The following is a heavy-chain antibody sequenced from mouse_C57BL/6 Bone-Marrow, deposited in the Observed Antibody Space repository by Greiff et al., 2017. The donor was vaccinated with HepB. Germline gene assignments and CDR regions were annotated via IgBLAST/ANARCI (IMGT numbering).Heavy chain of an antibody. CDR1: GYAFTNYL. D-gene: IGHD2-2*01. J-gene: IGHJ3*01. CDR3: ARSRYGYAWFAY. V-gene: IGHV1-54*01. Sequence: QVHVKQSGAELVRPGTSVKVSCKASGYAFTNYLIEWVKQRPGQGLEWIGVINPGSGGTNYNEKFKGKATLTADKSSSTAYMQLSSLTSEDSAVYFCARSRYGYAWFAYWGQGTLVTVSA. CDR2: INPGSGGT.